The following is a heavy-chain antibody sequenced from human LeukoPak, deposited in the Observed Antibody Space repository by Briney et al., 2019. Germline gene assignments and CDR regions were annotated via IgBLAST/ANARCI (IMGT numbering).Heavy chain of an antibody. Sequence: SETLSLTCTVSGGSISSYYWSWIRQPPGKGLEWIGYIYYSGSTNYNPSLKSRGTISVDTSKNQFSLKLSSVTAADTAVYYCARSSGWYLDYYYMDVWGKGTTVTVSS. V-gene: IGHV4-59*01. CDR2: IYYSGST. D-gene: IGHD6-19*01. CDR3: ARSSGWYLDYYYMDV. J-gene: IGHJ6*03. CDR1: GGSISSYY.